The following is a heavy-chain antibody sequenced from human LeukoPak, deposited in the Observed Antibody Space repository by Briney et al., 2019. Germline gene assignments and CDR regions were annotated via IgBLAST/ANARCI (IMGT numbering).Heavy chain of an antibody. D-gene: IGHD6-19*01. J-gene: IGHJ3*02. CDR2: IWYDGSNK. CDR1: GFTFSSYD. Sequence: PGGSLRLSCAASGFTFSSYDIHWVRQAPGKGLEWVAVIWYDGSNKYYADSVNGRFTISRDNSKNTLYLQMNSLRAEDTAMYYCARGFSSGWYGGDAFDIWGQGTMVTVSS. CDR3: ARGFSSGWYGGDAFDI. V-gene: IGHV3-33*01.